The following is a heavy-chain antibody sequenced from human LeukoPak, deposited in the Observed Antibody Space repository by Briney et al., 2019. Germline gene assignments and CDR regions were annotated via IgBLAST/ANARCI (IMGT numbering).Heavy chain of an antibody. Sequence: GGSLRLSCAPSGFTFSGFAMSWVRRTPGKGLEWVSGISGSGDNTLYADSVKGRFTISRDNSKNTLYLEMNSLRAEDTAIYYCAKMKGHPLPKYYMDVWGQGTTVTVSS. CDR2: ISGSGDNT. J-gene: IGHJ6*01. CDR3: AKMKGHPLPKYYMDV. V-gene: IGHV3-23*01. CDR1: GFTFSGFA. D-gene: IGHD2/OR15-2a*01.